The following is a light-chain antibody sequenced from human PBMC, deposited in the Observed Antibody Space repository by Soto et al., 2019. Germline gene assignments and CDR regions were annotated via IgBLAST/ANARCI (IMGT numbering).Light chain of an antibody. V-gene: IGKV4-1*01. J-gene: IGKJ3*01. Sequence: DIVMTQSPDSLAVSLGEGATINCKSSQSLLYSSNNKNYLAWYQQKPGQPPKLLIYWASTRESGVPDRFSGSGSGTDFTLTISSLQAEDVAVYYCQQYYSTTLGFGPGTKVDIK. CDR3: QQYYSTTLG. CDR1: QSLLYSSNNKNY. CDR2: WAS.